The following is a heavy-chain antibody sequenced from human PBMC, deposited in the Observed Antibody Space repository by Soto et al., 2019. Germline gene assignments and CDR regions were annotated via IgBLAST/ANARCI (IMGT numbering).Heavy chain of an antibody. V-gene: IGHV1-69*01. D-gene: IGHD2-2*01. CDR1: GGTFGSYA. J-gene: IGHJ6*02. Sequence: QVQLVQSGAEVKKPGSSVKVSCKASGGTFGSYAITWVRRAPGQGLEWLGGIIPIFNSPAYAQKFQARVVITADEITTTAYMELNSLRFDDTAVYYCAREAPYCTSATWPKFYDMDVWGQGTTVTVSS. CDR3: AREAPYCTSATWPKFYDMDV. CDR2: IIPIFNSP.